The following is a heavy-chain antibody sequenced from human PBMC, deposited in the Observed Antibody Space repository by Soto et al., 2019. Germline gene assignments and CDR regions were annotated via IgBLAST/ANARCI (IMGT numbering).Heavy chain of an antibody. V-gene: IGHV3-23*01. J-gene: IGHJ4*02. CDR3: AKADIVVVPAAIQDY. CDR1: GFTFSSYA. Sequence: GGSLRLSCAASGFTFSSYAMSWVRQAPGKGLEWVSAISGSGGSTYYADSVKGRFTISRDNSKNTLYLQMNSLRAEDTAVYYCAKADIVVVPAAIQDYWGQGTLVTVPQ. D-gene: IGHD2-2*02. CDR2: ISGSGGST.